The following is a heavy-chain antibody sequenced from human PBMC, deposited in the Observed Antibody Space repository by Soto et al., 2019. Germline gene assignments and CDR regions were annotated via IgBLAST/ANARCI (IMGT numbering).Heavy chain of an antibody. V-gene: IGHV3-33*01. CDR2: IWYDGSNK. D-gene: IGHD3-3*01. Sequence: WVCQAPLKGLEWLAVIWYDGSNKYYADSVKGRCTISRDNSKNTLYRQMNSLRAEDTAVYYCARDSLAFYYFWSGAYFDYWGQVTLFSVS. CDR3: ARDSLAFYYFWSGAYFDY. J-gene: IGHJ4*02.